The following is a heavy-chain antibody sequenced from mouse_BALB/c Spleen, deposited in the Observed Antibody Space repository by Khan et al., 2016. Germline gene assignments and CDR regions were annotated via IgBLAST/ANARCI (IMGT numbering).Heavy chain of an antibody. CDR2: IHPDSTTI. J-gene: IGHJ3*01. V-gene: IGHV4-1*02. Sequence: EVQLLESGGGLVQPGGSLNLSCAASGFDLRSYWMSWVRQAPGKGLEWIGEIHPDSTTINYSPSLKDKFNISRDNAKSTLYLQMSKVSHEDTALYYCEIAGDDGYLGYWVQGTLVGVAA. CDR1: GFDLRSYW. CDR3: EIAGDDGYLGY.